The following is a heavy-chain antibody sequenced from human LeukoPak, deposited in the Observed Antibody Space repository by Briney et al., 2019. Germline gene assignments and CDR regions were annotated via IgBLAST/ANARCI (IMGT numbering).Heavy chain of an antibody. V-gene: IGHV4-39*01. J-gene: IGHJ4*02. CDR1: GASISRDTYY. CDR2: IDSSGTT. CDR3: ARHGYIQFWLY. D-gene: IGHD5-18*01. Sequence: PSETLSLTCTVSGASISRDTYYWGWIRQSPDKGLEWIGSIDSSGTTHYNSSLKSRVIISVDTSNNQVSLNLTSVTFADTAVYYCARHGYIQFWLYWGQGTQVIVSS.